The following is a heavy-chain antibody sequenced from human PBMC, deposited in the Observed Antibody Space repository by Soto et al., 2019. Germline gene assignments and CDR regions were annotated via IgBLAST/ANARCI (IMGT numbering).Heavy chain of an antibody. Sequence: VGSLRLSCAASGFSFSRYTMNWVRQAPGKGLEWVSYISTSSKTIYYADSVKGRFTISRDNAKNSLYLQMNSLRDEDTAVYYCARDRSVTTEILDFWGPGTLVTVSS. CDR2: ISTSSKTI. CDR3: ARDRSVTTEILDF. D-gene: IGHD4-17*01. V-gene: IGHV3-48*02. J-gene: IGHJ4*02. CDR1: GFSFSRYT.